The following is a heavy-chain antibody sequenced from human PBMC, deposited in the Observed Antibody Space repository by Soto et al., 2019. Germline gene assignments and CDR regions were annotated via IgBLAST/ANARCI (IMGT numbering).Heavy chain of an antibody. Sequence: SETLSLTCAVSGGSISSCGYSWSWIRQPPGKGLEWIGYIYHSGSTYYNPSLKSRVTISVDRSKNQFSLKLSSVTAADTAVYYCARSIGYYDSSGYYDNAFDIWGQGTMVTVSS. CDR1: GGSISSCGYS. J-gene: IGHJ3*02. V-gene: IGHV4-30-2*01. CDR3: ARSIGYYDSSGYYDNAFDI. D-gene: IGHD3-22*01. CDR2: IYHSGST.